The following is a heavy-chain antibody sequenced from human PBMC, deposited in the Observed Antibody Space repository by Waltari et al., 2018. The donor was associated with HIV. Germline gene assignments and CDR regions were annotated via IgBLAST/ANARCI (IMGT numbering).Heavy chain of an antibody. CDR3: ATARETRGVDFDY. D-gene: IGHD2-15*01. CDR1: GGMFLSYS. J-gene: IGHJ4*02. V-gene: IGHV1-69*02. CDR2: MVPTSDKP. Sequence: QVQLVQSGAEVRRPGSSVKVSCKASGGMFLSYSINWVRQAPGEGLEWMGMMVPTSDKPNYAQKFQGRVTITADKSTSTAYMELNSLRSGDTAVYYCATARETRGVDFDYWGQGTLVSVSS.